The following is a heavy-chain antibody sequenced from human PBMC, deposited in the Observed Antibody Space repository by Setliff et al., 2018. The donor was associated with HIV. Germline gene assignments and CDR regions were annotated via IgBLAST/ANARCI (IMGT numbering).Heavy chain of an antibody. CDR3: ARQGLVLVPASIDWRLPPSPIDY. Sequence: SETLSLTCTVYGGFIKNSNYYWGWIRQPPGKGLEWIGSIYYSGSTYYNPSLKSRITISVDTFKNQFSLRLSSVTAADTAVYYCARQGLVLVPASIDWRLPPSPIDYWGQGALVTVSS. CDR2: IYYSGST. J-gene: IGHJ4*02. D-gene: IGHD2-2*01. CDR1: GGFIKNSNYY. V-gene: IGHV4-39*01.